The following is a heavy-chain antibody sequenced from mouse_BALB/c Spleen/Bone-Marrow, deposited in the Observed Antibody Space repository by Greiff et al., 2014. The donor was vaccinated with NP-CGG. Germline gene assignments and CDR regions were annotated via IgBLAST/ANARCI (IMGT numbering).Heavy chain of an antibody. V-gene: IGHV3-8*02. CDR1: GDSITSGY. CDR2: ISYSGST. Sequence: EVQRVESGPSLVKPSQTLSLTCSVTGDSITSGYWNWIRKFPGNKLEYMGYISYSGSTYYNPSLKSRISITRDTSKNQYYLQLNSVTTEDTATYYWARGGGSSYNYAMDYWGQGTSVTVSS. CDR3: ARGGGSSYNYAMDY. J-gene: IGHJ4*01. D-gene: IGHD1-1*01.